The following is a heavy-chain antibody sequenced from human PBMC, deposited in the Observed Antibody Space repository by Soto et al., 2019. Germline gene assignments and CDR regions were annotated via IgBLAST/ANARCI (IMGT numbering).Heavy chain of an antibody. CDR1: GGSFSGYY. CDR2: INHSGST. Sequence: SETLSLTCAVYGGSFSGYYWSWIRQPPGKGLEWIGEINHSGSTNYNPSLKSRVTISVDTSKNQFSLKLSSVTAADTAVYYCARGIFGNYFDYWGRGTLVTVSS. CDR3: ARGIFGNYFDY. D-gene: IGHD3-10*01. J-gene: IGHJ4*02. V-gene: IGHV4-34*01.